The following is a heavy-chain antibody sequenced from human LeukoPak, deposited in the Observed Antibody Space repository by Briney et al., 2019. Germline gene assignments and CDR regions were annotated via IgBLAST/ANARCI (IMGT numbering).Heavy chain of an antibody. D-gene: IGHD1-26*01. CDR2: ISAYNGNT. CDR3: AIVGATLIYFDY. J-gene: IGHJ4*02. V-gene: IGHV1-18*01. Sequence: ASVKVSCKASGYTFTSYGISWVRQAPGQGLEWMGWISAYNGNTNYAQKLQGRVTMTTDTSTSTAYMELSSLRSEDTAVYYCAIVGATLIYFDYWGQGTLVTVSS. CDR1: GYTFTSYG.